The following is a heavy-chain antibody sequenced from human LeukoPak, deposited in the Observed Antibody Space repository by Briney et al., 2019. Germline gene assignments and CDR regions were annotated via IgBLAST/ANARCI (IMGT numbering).Heavy chain of an antibody. CDR1: GFTVAGNY. V-gene: IGHV3-53*01. J-gene: IGHJ4*02. D-gene: IGHD3-22*01. CDR3: ASNYDSSGYLHFDY. Sequence: GGSLRLSCAASGFTVAGNYMSWVRQAPGKGLEWVSVIYSGGSAFNADSVKGRFTISRDNLKNTLYLQMNSLRAEDTAVYYCASNYDSSGYLHFDYWGQGTLVTVSS. CDR2: IYSGGSA.